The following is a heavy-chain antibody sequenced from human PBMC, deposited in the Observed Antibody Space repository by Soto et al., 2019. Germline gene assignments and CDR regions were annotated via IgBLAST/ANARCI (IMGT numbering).Heavy chain of an antibody. J-gene: IGHJ4*02. Sequence: PGGSLRLSCAASGFTFSSYGMHWVRQAPGKGLEWVAVIWYDGSNKYYADSVKGRFTISRDNSKNTLYLQMNSLRAEDTAVYYCARDYPSFIAAAGSSFDYWGQGTLVTVSS. CDR1: GFTFSSYG. V-gene: IGHV3-33*01. CDR2: IWYDGSNK. CDR3: ARDYPSFIAAAGSSFDY. D-gene: IGHD6-13*01.